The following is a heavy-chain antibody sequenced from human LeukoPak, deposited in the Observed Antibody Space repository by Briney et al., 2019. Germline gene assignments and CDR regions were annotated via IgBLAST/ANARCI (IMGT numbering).Heavy chain of an antibody. Sequence: PGGSLRLSCAASGFTFDGYAMHWVRQAPGKGLEWVSGISWNSGSIGYADSVKGRFTISRDNAKNSLYLQMNSLRAEDTALYYCAVMATIYAFDIWGQGTMVTVSS. V-gene: IGHV3-9*01. CDR2: ISWNSGSI. J-gene: IGHJ3*02. CDR1: GFTFDGYA. CDR3: AVMATIYAFDI. D-gene: IGHD5-24*01.